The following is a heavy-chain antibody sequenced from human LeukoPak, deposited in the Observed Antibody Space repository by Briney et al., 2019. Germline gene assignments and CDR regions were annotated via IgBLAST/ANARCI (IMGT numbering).Heavy chain of an antibody. Sequence: GGSLRLSCVASRFTFSNYAMNWVRQAPGKGLEWVSSISSTSSNIYYADSVKGRFTISRDNTKNSLYLQMNSLRAEDTAVYYCARGGYSGYVTFDIWGQGTMVTVSS. D-gene: IGHD5-12*01. V-gene: IGHV3-21*01. CDR1: RFTFSNYA. J-gene: IGHJ3*02. CDR2: ISSTSSNI. CDR3: ARGGYSGYVTFDI.